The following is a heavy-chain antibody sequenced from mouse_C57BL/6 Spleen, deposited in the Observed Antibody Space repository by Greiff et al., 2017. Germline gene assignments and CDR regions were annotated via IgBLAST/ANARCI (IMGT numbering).Heavy chain of an antibody. CDR3: ASPVAPRYYDYDDGGEGYAMDY. D-gene: IGHD2-4*01. V-gene: IGHV14-3*01. CDR2: IDPANGNT. CDR1: GFNIKNTY. J-gene: IGHJ4*01. Sequence: EVQLQQSVAELVRPGASVKLSCTASGFNIKNTYMHWVKQRPEQGLEWIGRIDPANGNTKYAPKFQGKATITADTSSNTAYLQLSSLTSEDTAIYYCASPVAPRYYDYDDGGEGYAMDYWGQGTSVTVSS.